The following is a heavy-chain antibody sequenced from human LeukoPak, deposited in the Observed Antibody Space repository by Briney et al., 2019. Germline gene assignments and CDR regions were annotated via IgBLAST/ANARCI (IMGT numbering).Heavy chain of an antibody. Sequence: PSETLSLTCVVSGGSIVSDSWWSWVRQPPGKGLQWVGEIYHSGSTNYNPSLKSRVTVSVDKSKNQFSLKLSSVTAADTAVYYCARGKELLRWPKSVDYWGQGTLVTVSS. V-gene: IGHV4-4*02. CDR2: IYHSGST. CDR1: GGSIVSDSW. CDR3: ARGKELLRWPKSVDY. J-gene: IGHJ4*02. D-gene: IGHD4-23*01.